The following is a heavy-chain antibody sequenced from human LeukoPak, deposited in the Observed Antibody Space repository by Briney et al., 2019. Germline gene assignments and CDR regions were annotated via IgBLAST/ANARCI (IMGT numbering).Heavy chain of an antibody. CDR3: ARYYYDSSGYYIDGHFDY. V-gene: IGHV4-59*11. CDR2: TYYSGST. J-gene: IGHJ4*02. Sequence: SETLSLTCTVSGGSISSHYWSLIRQPPGKGLEWIGYTYYSGSTNYNPSLKSRVTISVDTSRNQFSLKLSSVTAADTAVYYCARYYYDSSGYYIDGHFDYWGQGTLVTVSS. D-gene: IGHD3-22*01. CDR1: GGSISSHY.